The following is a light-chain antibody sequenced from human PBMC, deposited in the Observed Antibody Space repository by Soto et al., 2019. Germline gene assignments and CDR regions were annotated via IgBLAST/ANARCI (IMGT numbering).Light chain of an antibody. CDR1: QSISTW. V-gene: IGKV1-5*03. CDR2: KAS. Sequence: DIQMTQSPSTLSVSVGDRVTITCRASQSISTWLAWYQQKPGKAPNLLIYKASTLQSGVPSRFSGSGSRTQLTLTISSLQHDDFATYSCQQYSAYPYTFGQGTEVEIK. CDR3: QQYSAYPYT. J-gene: IGKJ2*01.